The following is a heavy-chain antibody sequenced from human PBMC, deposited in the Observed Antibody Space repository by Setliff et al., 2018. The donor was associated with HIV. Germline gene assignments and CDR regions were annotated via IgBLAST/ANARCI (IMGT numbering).Heavy chain of an antibody. CDR1: GGSISSGVYY. D-gene: IGHD6-13*01. V-gene: IGHV4-61*08. CDR3: ARGIAAAEGYFDY. J-gene: IGHJ4*02. Sequence: TSETLSLTCTVSGGSISSGVYYWSWIRQPPGKGLEWIGYIYYSGSTNYNPSLKSRVTISVDTSKNQFSLKLSSVTAADTAVYYCARGIAAAEGYFDYWGQRTLVTVSS. CDR2: IYYSGST.